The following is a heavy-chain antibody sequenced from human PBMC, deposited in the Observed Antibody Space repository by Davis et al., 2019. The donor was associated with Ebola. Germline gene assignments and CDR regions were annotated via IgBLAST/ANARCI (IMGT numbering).Heavy chain of an antibody. CDR1: DGSLIGYY. J-gene: IGHJ3*02. CDR2: SSHSGIT. CDR3: ARGPPGSHCSSTSCYTGAFDI. D-gene: IGHD2-2*02. Sequence: MPSEPLSLPCAPHDGSLIGYYWTWTRQPPGKALEWFGESSHSGITNYNPSLRSRVTIAVDTSKNHFSLKLSSVTAADTAVYYCARGPPGSHCSSTSCYTGAFDIWGQGTVVTVSS. V-gene: IGHV4-34*01.